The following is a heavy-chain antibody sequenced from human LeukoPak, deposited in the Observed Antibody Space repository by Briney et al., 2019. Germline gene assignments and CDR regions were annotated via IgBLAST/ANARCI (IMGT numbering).Heavy chain of an antibody. D-gene: IGHD3-9*01. CDR1: GGTFSSCA. Sequence: GASVKVSCKASGGTFSSCAISWVRQAPGQGLEWMGRIIPILGIANYAQKFQGRVTITADKSTSTAYMELSSLRSEDTAVYYCARPVDDILTGFDYWGQGTLVTVSS. CDR2: IIPILGIA. V-gene: IGHV1-69*04. J-gene: IGHJ4*02. CDR3: ARPVDDILTGFDY.